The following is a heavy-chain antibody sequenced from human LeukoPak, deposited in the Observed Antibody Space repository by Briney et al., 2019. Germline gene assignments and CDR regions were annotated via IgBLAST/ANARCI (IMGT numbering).Heavy chain of an antibody. V-gene: IGHV3-23*01. Sequence: GGSLRLSCAASGFAFSSYAMSWVRQAPGKGLEWVSAISGSGGATYYADSVKGRFTISRDNSKNTLYLQMNSLGAEDTAVYYCAKDYDYVWGSYRRSFGYWGQGTLVTVSS. CDR2: ISGSGGAT. J-gene: IGHJ4*02. CDR1: GFAFSSYA. D-gene: IGHD3-16*02. CDR3: AKDYDYVWGSYRRSFGY.